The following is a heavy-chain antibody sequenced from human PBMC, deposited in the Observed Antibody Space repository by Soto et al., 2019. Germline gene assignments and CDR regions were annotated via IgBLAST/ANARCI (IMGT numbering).Heavy chain of an antibody. J-gene: IGHJ4*02. CDR1: GGTFSSYS. CDR2: IIPLFGTA. V-gene: IGHV1-69*01. Sequence: QVQLVQSGAEVKKPGSSVKVSCKASGGTFSSYSINWVRQAPGQGLEWMGEIIPLFGTANYAQMFQGRVTITADESTSTAYMELSSLRSEDTAVYYGAIDGGRHSGGIDYWGQGPLVTVSS. D-gene: IGHD1-26*01. CDR3: AIDGGRHSGGIDY.